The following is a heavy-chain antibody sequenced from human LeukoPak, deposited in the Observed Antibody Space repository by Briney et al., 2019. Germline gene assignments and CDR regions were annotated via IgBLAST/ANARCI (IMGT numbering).Heavy chain of an antibody. J-gene: IGHJ4*02. V-gene: IGHV1-69*04. CDR2: IIPILGIA. Sequence: SVKVSCKASGGIFSSYAISWVRQTPGQGLEWMGRIIPILGIANYAQKFQGRVTITADKSTSTAYMDLSSLRSEDTAVYYCARDLPPYYFDYWGQGTLVTVSS. CDR1: GGIFSSYA. CDR3: ARDLPPYYFDY.